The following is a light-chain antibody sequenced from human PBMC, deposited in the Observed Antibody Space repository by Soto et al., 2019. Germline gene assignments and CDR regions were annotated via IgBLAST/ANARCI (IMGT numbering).Light chain of an antibody. CDR2: AES. CDR1: QGIRND. Sequence: AIQMTQSPSSLSPSVGDIVTITCRASQGIRNDLGWYQQKPGKAPKVLIFAESSLQSGVPSRFSGSGSGTDFTLTISSLEPEDFETYYCLQAHSYPWTFGQGTKVDIK. CDR3: LQAHSYPWT. V-gene: IGKV1-6*01. J-gene: IGKJ1*01.